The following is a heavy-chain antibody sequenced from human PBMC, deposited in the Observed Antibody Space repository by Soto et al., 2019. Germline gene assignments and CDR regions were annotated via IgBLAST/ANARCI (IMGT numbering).Heavy chain of an antibody. D-gene: IGHD3-3*01. CDR3: AHHLLEFGVVNTNGFDP. J-gene: IGHJ5*02. CDR2: IYWDDDK. Sequence: QITLKESGPTLVKPTQTLTLTCTFSGFSLSTSGVGVGWIRQPPGKALEWLALIYWDDDKRYSPSLKSRLTITKDTSKNQVVLTMTNMDPVDTATYYCAHHLLEFGVVNTNGFDPWGQGTLVTVSS. V-gene: IGHV2-5*02. CDR1: GFSLSTSGVG.